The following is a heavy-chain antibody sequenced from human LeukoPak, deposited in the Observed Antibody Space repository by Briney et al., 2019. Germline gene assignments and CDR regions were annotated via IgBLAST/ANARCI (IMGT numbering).Heavy chain of an antibody. CDR2: MNPNSGNT. CDR1: GYTFTSYE. CDR3: ARGLRGNY. V-gene: IGHV1-8*03. D-gene: IGHD3-16*01. J-gene: IGHJ4*02. Sequence: GASVKVSCKXSGYTFTSYEINWVLQATGQGLEWMGWMNPNSGNTGYAQKFQGRVSITRNSTISTVYMELSSLRSEDMAVYYCARGLRGNYWGQGTLVTVSS.